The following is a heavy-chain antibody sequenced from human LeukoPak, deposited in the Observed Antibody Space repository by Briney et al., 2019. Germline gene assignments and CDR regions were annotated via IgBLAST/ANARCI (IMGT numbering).Heavy chain of an antibody. CDR2: MHPSSGSS. V-gene: IGHV1-2*02. Sequence: GASVKVSCKTSGYSFTGYYMHWVRQAPGQGLEWMGLMHPSSGSSTYAQKFQGRVTMTRDTSIDTAYMVLSSLRSDDTAVYYCARVIWEHLNFDFWGRGTLVTVSS. D-gene: IGHD1-26*01. J-gene: IGHJ4*02. CDR1: GYSFTGYY. CDR3: ARVIWEHLNFDF.